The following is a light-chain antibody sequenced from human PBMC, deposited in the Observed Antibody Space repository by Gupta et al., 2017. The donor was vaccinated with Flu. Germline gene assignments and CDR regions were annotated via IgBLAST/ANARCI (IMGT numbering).Light chain of an antibody. J-gene: IGKJ1*01. CDR1: ESFRSN. CDR2: GAS. Sequence: EIVLTQSTATLSVSPGERATLSCGASESFRSNLAWYQQTPGQIPRLLIYGASTRATAIPARFTGSGSGTEFTLTISSLQSEDFAVYYCKQYNKWPWTFGQGTKVEVK. CDR3: KQYNKWPWT. V-gene: IGKV3-15*01.